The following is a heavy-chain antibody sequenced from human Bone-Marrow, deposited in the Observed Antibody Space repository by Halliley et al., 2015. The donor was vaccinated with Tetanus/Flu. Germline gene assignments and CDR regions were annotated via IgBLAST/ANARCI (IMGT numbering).Heavy chain of an antibody. J-gene: IGHJ5*02. CDR3: ARGVADRNWFDP. Sequence: GLEWIGYVYYSGSTYYNPSLKSRVTISIDTSNNQFSLKLSSATAADTAVFYCARGVADRNWFDPWGQGTLVTVSS. D-gene: IGHD6-13*01. CDR2: VYYSGST. V-gene: IGHV4-31*02.